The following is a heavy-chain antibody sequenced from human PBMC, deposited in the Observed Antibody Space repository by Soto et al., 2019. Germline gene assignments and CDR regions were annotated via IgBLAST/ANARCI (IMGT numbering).Heavy chain of an antibody. J-gene: IGHJ4*02. Sequence: ASVKVSCKASGYTFTGYYMHWVRQAPGQGLEWMGWINPNSGGTNYAQKFQGRVAMTRDTSISTAYMELSRLRSDDTAVYYCARDTAEYSSSRPLDYWGQGTLVTVSS. V-gene: IGHV1-2*02. CDR2: INPNSGGT. CDR1: GYTFTGYY. D-gene: IGHD6-6*01. CDR3: ARDTAEYSSSRPLDY.